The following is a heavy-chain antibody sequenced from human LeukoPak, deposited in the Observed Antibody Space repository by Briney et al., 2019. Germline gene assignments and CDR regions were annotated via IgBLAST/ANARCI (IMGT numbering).Heavy chain of an antibody. CDR2: ISSSSSYI. V-gene: IGHV3-21*01. CDR1: GFTFSSYS. Sequence: GGSLTLSCAPSGFTFSSYSMNWLRQAPGKGLEWVSSISSSSSYIYYADSVKGRFTISRDNAKNSLYLQMNSLRAEDTAVYYCAREPLSPGFDYWGQGTLVTVSS. D-gene: IGHD3-10*01. J-gene: IGHJ4*02. CDR3: AREPLSPGFDY.